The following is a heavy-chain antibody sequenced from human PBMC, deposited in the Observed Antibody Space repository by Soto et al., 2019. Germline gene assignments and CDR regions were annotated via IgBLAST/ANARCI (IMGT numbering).Heavy chain of an antibody. J-gene: IGHJ4*02. Sequence: GGSLRLSCAASGFTFSSYGMHWVRQAPGKGLEWVAVISYDGSNKYYADSVKGRFTISRDNSKNTLYLQMNSLRAEDTAVYYCAKDGVPVAGGPYPDYWGQGTLVTVSS. CDR1: GFTFSSYG. V-gene: IGHV3-30*18. CDR2: ISYDGSNK. D-gene: IGHD6-19*01. CDR3: AKDGVPVAGGPYPDY.